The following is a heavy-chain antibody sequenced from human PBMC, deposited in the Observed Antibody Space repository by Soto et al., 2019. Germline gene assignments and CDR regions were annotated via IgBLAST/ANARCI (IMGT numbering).Heavy chain of an antibody. V-gene: IGHV3-21*04. Sequence: SGGSLRLSCAASGFTFSSYNMNWVRQAPGKGLEWVSSISSSSSYIYYADSVKGRFTISRDNSKNTLYLQMNSLRAEDTAVYYCAKDEIGYCSSTSCYFVTDPWGQGTLVTVSS. CDR2: ISSSSSYI. D-gene: IGHD2-2*01. J-gene: IGHJ5*02. CDR3: AKDEIGYCSSTSCYFVTDP. CDR1: GFTFSSYN.